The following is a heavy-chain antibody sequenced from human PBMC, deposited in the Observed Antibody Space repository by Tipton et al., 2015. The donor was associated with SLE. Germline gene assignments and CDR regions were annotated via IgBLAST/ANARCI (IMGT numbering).Heavy chain of an antibody. J-gene: IGHJ3*01. V-gene: IGHV4-39*07. Sequence: TLSLTCTVSGGSIISSSHYWGWIRQPPGKGLEYIGSIYYSGSPYYNQSLKSRVTISIDPSRNQLSLKLSSVTAADTAVYFCARGVAHYFDSGSFDVWGQGTLVTVSS. D-gene: IGHD3-10*01. CDR2: IYYSGSP. CDR3: ARGVAHYFDSGSFDV. CDR1: GGSIISSSHY.